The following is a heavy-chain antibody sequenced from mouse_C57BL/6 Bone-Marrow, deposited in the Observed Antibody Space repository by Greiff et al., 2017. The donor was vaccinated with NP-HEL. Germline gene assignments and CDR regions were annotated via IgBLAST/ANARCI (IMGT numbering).Heavy chain of an antibody. J-gene: IGHJ2*01. D-gene: IGHD1-1*01. Sequence: EVKLVESGGGLVKPGGSLKLSCAASGFTFSSYAMSWVRQTPEKRLEWVATISDGGSYTYYPDNVKGRFTISRDNAKNNLYLQMSHLKSEDTAMYYCARDTYYYGSSYEDFDYWGQGTTLTVSS. V-gene: IGHV5-4*01. CDR1: GFTFSSYA. CDR2: ISDGGSYT. CDR3: ARDTYYYGSSYEDFDY.